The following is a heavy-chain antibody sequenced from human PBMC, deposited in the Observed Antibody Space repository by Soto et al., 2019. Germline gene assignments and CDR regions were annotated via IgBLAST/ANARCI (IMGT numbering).Heavy chain of an antibody. Sequence: QVQLVQSGAEVKKPGSSVKVSCKASGGTFSSYTISWVRQAPGQGLEWMGRIIPILGIANYAQKFQGRVTITADKSTSTAYMELSSLRSEDTAVYYCASRLGYGSCGSCSAEYFQHWGQGTLVTVSS. J-gene: IGHJ1*01. CDR1: GGTFSSYT. CDR2: IIPILGIA. V-gene: IGHV1-69*02. CDR3: ASRLGYGSCGSCSAEYFQH. D-gene: IGHD2-15*01.